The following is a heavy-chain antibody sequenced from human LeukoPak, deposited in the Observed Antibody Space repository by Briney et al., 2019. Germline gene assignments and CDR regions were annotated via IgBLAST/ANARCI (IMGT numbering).Heavy chain of an antibody. CDR3: AKDRGDYYYYGMDV. J-gene: IGHJ6*02. V-gene: IGHV3-9*01. Sequence: GGSLRLSCAASGFTFDDYAMHWVRQAPGKGLEWVSGISWNSGSIGYADSVKGRFTISRDNAKNSLYLQMNSLRAEDTALYYCAKDRGDYYYYGMDVWGQGTTVTVSS. CDR2: ISWNSGSI. D-gene: IGHD3-10*01. CDR1: GFTFDDYA.